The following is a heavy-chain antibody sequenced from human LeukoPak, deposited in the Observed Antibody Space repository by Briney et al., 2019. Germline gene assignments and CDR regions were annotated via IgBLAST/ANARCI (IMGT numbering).Heavy chain of an antibody. V-gene: IGHV1-24*01. Sequence: ASVKVSCKVSGYTLTELSMHWVRQAPGKGLEWMGGFDPEDGETIYAQKFQGRVTMTEDTSTDTAYMELSSLRSEDTAVYYCARDPTSSRYCSSTSCPGLLFDYWGQGTLVTVSS. CDR3: ARDPTSSRYCSSTSCPGLLFDY. CDR2: FDPEDGET. D-gene: IGHD2-2*01. J-gene: IGHJ4*01. CDR1: GYTLTELS.